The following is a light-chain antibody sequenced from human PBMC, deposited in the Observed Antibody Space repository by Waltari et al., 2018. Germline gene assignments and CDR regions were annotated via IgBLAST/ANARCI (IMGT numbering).Light chain of an antibody. Sequence: QSVLPQPPSVSAAPGQKVTISCSGSSSTIGNSHLSWYHQLPGAAPKLLIYDNNKRPSGIPDRFSASKSGTSATLGITGLQIGDEADYYCATWDNSLSDVVFGGGTKLTVL. CDR2: DNN. V-gene: IGLV1-51*01. J-gene: IGLJ2*01. CDR3: ATWDNSLSDVV. CDR1: SSTIGNSH.